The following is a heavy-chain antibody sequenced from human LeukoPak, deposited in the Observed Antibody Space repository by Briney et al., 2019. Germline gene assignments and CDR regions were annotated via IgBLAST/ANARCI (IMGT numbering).Heavy chain of an antibody. J-gene: IGHJ4*02. Sequence: GGSLRLSCAASGFTFSNSAISWVRQAPGKGLEWVSGLRSSGSTPYYADSVKGRFSISRDNAKNSLYLQMNSLRAEDTAVYYCARVVDYDFWSGYQYWGQGTLVTVSS. V-gene: IGHV3-23*01. D-gene: IGHD3-3*01. CDR3: ARVVDYDFWSGYQY. CDR1: GFTFSNSA. CDR2: LRSSGSTP.